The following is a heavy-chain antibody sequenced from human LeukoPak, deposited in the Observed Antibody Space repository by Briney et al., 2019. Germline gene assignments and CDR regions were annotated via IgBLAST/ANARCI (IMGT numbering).Heavy chain of an antibody. CDR2: IRYDGSNK. J-gene: IGHJ4*02. Sequence: GGSLRLSCAASGFTFSSYGMHWVRHAPGKGLEWVAFIRYDGSNKYYADSVKGRFTISRDNSKNTLYLQMNSLRAEDTAVYYCAKDPRVWGSGGYWGQGTLVTVSS. D-gene: IGHD7-27*01. V-gene: IGHV3-30*02. CDR3: AKDPRVWGSGGY. CDR1: GFTFSSYG.